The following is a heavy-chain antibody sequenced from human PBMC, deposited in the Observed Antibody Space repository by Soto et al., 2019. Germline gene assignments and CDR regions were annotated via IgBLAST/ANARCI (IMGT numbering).Heavy chain of an antibody. CDR3: AKAAFGDYVNFDY. D-gene: IGHD4-17*01. CDR1: GYIFTSYA. Sequence: GASVKVSCKASGYIFTSYAMHWVRQAPGQRLEWMGWITAGNGNTKYSQKFQGRVTITRDTSASTTYVELSSLRSEDTAVYYCAKAAFGDYVNFDYWGQGSLVTVSS. CDR2: ITAGNGNT. V-gene: IGHV1-3*01. J-gene: IGHJ4*02.